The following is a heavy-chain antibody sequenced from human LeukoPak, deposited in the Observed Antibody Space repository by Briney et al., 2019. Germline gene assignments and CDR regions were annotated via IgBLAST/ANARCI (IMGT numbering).Heavy chain of an antibody. CDR1: GFAFSTYG. CDR2: ISSSGSTI. J-gene: IGHJ4*02. V-gene: IGHV3-48*03. CDR3: ARGHSSGWLYYFDY. Sequence: GGSLRLSCAASGFAFSTYGMNWVRQAPGKGLEWVSFISSSGSTIYYALSVKGRFTISRENAKNSLYLQMNSLRAEDTGVYYCARGHSSGWLYYFDYWGQGTLVTVSS. D-gene: IGHD6-19*01.